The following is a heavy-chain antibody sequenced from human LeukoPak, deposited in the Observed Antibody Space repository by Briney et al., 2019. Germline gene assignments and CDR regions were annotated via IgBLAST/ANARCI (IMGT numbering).Heavy chain of an antibody. V-gene: IGHV3-7*01. CDR2: ISPDGSGT. CDR3: VRSIDY. J-gene: IGHJ4*02. Sequence: HPGGSLILSCAASGFTFSSYWMSWVRQAPGKGLEWAANISPDGSGTFYVDSVKGRFTISRDNAKNSLYLQMNSLRVDDTAVYYCVRSIDYWGQGTLVTVSS. CDR1: GFTFSSYW.